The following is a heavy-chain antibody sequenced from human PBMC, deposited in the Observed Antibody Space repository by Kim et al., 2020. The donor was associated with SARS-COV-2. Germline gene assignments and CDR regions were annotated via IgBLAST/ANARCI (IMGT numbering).Heavy chain of an antibody. CDR1: GYTFTGYY. CDR2: INPNSGGT. V-gene: IGHV1-2*06. Sequence: ASVKVSCKASGYTFTGYYMHWVRQAPGQGLEWMGRINPNSGGTNYAQKFQGRVTMTRDTSISTAYMELSRLRSDDTAVYYCARDPSPGEQWPRFDPWGQGTLVTVSS. CDR3: ARDPSPGEQWPRFDP. J-gene: IGHJ5*02. D-gene: IGHD6-19*01.